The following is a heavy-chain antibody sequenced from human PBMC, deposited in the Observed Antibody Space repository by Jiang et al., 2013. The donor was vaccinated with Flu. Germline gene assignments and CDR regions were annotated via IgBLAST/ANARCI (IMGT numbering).Heavy chain of an antibody. V-gene: IGHV2-5*02. CDR2: IYWDDDK. J-gene: IGHJ5*02. CDR3: AHSPDIVFRSWFDP. Sequence: TLTCTFSGFSLSTSGVGVGWIRQPPGKALEWLALIYWDDDKRYSPSLKSRLTITKDTSKNQVVLTMTNMDPVDTATYYCAHSPDIVFRSWFDPWGQGTLVTVSS. D-gene: IGHD2-15*01. CDR1: GFSLSTSGVG.